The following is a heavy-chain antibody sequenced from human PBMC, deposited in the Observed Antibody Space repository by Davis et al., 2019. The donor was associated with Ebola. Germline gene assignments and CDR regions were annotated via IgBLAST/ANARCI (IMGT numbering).Heavy chain of an antibody. CDR3: ARLGVPAAILRNWFDP. CDR1: GGSFSGYY. V-gene: IGHV4-34*01. CDR2: INHSGST. J-gene: IGHJ5*02. D-gene: IGHD2-2*01. Sequence: SETLSLTCAVYGGSFSGYYWSWIRQPPGKGLEWIGEINHSGSTNYNPSLKSRVTISVDTSMNQFSLKLSSVTAADTAVYYCARLGVPAAILRNWFDPWGQGTLVTVSS.